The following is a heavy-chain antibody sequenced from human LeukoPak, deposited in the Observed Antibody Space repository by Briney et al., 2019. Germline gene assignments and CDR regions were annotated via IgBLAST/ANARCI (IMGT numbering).Heavy chain of an antibody. D-gene: IGHD3-22*01. CDR3: AREGYYDSSGYYYYRYYFDY. CDR1: GYTFTSYA. J-gene: IGHJ4*02. Sequence: APVKVSCKASGYTFTSYAMNWVRQAPGQGLEWMGWINTNTGNPTYAQGFTGRFVFSLDTSVSTAYLQISSLKAEDTAVYYCAREGYYDSSGYYYYRYYFDYWGQGTLVTVSS. CDR2: INTNTGNP. V-gene: IGHV7-4-1*02.